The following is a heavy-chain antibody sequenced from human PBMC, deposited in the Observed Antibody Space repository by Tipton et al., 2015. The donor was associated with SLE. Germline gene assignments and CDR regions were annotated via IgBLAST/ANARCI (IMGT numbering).Heavy chain of an antibody. V-gene: IGHV4-59*11. CDR2: VFYSGIT. CDR3: ARVPFYYYYYMDV. Sequence: TLSLTCTVSGASINSHYWSWFRRPPGKGLEWIGYVFYSGITINYNPSLKSRVTISVDTSKNQFSLKLSSVTAADTAVYYCARVPFYYYYYMDVWGKGTTVTVSS. J-gene: IGHJ6*03. CDR1: GASINSHY.